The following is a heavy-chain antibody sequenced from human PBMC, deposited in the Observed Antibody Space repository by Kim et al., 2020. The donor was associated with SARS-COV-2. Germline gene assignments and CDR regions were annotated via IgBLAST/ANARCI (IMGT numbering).Heavy chain of an antibody. CDR2: INPNSGGT. D-gene: IGHD6-13*01. CDR1: GYTFTGYY. J-gene: IGHJ4*02. Sequence: ASVKVSCKASGYTFTGYYMHWVRQAPGQGLEWMGWINPNSGGTNYAQKFQGRVTMTRDTSISTAYMELSRLRSDDTAVYYCARVIAAAGRVFDYWGQGTLVTVSS. V-gene: IGHV1-2*02. CDR3: ARVIAAAGRVFDY.